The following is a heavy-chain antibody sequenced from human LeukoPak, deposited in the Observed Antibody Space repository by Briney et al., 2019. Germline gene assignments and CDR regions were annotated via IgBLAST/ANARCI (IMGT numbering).Heavy chain of an antibody. CDR3: ARDHYDFWSGYYRENWFDP. V-gene: IGHV4-61*02. CDR2: IYTSGST. Sequence: PSQTLSLTCTVSGGSISSGSYYWSWIRQPAGKGLEWIGCIYTSGSTNYNPSLKSRVTISVDTSKNQFSLKLSSVTAADTAVYYCARDHYDFWSGYYRENWFDPWGQGTLVTVPS. D-gene: IGHD3-3*01. CDR1: GGSISSGSYY. J-gene: IGHJ5*02.